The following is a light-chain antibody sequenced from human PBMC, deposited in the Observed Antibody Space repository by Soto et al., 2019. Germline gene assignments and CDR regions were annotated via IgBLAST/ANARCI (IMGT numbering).Light chain of an antibody. CDR3: QQYNNWPPYT. J-gene: IGKJ2*01. Sequence: EIVMTQSPATLSVSPGERATLSCRASQSVSSNLAWYQQKPGQAPRLLIYGASTRATGIPARFSGSGSGTEFTLTISSLQSEDFAVYYRQQYNNWPPYTFGPGTKLEIK. CDR2: GAS. CDR1: QSVSSN. V-gene: IGKV3D-15*01.